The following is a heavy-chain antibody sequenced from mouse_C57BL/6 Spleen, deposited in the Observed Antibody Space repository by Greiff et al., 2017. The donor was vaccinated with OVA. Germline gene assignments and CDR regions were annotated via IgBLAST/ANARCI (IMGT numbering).Heavy chain of an antibody. D-gene: IGHD1-1*01. CDR2: IDPEDGDT. Sequence: EVQLQQSGAELVRPGASVKLSCTASGFNIKDYYMHWVKQRPEQGLEWIGRIDPEDGDTEYAPKFQGKATMTADTSSNTAYLQLSSLTSEDTAVYYCTSYGSSYGWYFDVWGTGTTVTVSS. CDR1: GFNIKDYY. CDR3: TSYGSSYGWYFDV. J-gene: IGHJ1*03. V-gene: IGHV14-1*01.